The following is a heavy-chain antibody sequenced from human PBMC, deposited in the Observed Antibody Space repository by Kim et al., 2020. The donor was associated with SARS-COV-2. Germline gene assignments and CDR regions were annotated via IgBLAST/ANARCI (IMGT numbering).Heavy chain of an antibody. CDR3: ARTRYCSDGRCGGDY. J-gene: IGHJ4*02. D-gene: IGHD2-15*01. Sequence: ASVKVSCKASGYTFTTYSINWVRQAPGQGLEWMGWISTNTGNPTYAQGFTGRFVFSLDTSVSTAYLQISSLKAEDTAVYYCARTRYCSDGRCGGDYWGQGTLSPSPQ. CDR2: ISTNTGNP. V-gene: IGHV7-4-1*02. CDR1: GYTFTTYS.